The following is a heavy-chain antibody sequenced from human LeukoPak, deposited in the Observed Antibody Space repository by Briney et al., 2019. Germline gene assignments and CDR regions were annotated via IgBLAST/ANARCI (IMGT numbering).Heavy chain of an antibody. CDR1: GGSISRSNW. V-gene: IGHV4-4*02. D-gene: IGHD3-3*01. J-gene: IGHJ2*01. Sequence: PSGTLSLTCAVSGGSISRSNWWSWVRQPPGKGLEGIGEIYHSGSTNYNPSLKSRVTISVDKSKNQFSLKLSSVTAADTAVYYCAREDYDDSGAWYFDLWGRGTLVTVSS. CDR2: IYHSGST. CDR3: AREDYDDSGAWYFDL.